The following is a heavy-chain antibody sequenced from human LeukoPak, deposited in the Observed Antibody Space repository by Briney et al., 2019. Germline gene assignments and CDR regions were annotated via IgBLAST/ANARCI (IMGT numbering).Heavy chain of an antibody. V-gene: IGHV4-59*12. Sequence: SETLSLTCAVYDGSFSSYYWSWIRQPPGKGLEWIGYIYYSGSTNYNPSLKSRVTISVDTSKNQFSLKLSSVTAADTAVYYCAREALDILTGYYMDVWGKGTTVTVSS. CDR1: DGSFSSYY. CDR3: AREALDILTGYYMDV. J-gene: IGHJ6*03. CDR2: IYYSGST. D-gene: IGHD3-9*01.